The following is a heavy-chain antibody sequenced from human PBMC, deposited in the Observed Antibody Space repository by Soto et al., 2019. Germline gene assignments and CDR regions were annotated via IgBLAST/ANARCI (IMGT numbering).Heavy chain of an antibody. CDR1: GYTFTSYD. CDR2: MNPNSGNT. D-gene: IGHD3-10*01. CDR3: ARDRLWFGQSYYYYGMDV. Sequence: ASVKVSCKASGYTFTSYDINWVRQATGQGFEWMGWMNPNSGNTGYAQKFQGRVTMTRDTSISTAYMELSRLRSDDTAVYYCARDRLWFGQSYYYYGMDVWGQGTTVTVSS. V-gene: IGHV1-8*01. J-gene: IGHJ6*02.